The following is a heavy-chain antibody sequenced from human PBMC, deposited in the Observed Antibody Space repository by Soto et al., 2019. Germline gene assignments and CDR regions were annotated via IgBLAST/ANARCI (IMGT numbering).Heavy chain of an antibody. CDR3: GRERNFDFWRKASDV. Sequence: QVHLVQSRAEVRKPGASVKVSCKAFGYTFTTNDINWVRQAPGQGLEWLGWMDPNSGVAGYAQKLQGRVIMTRETSTITAQMGLSGLTSEDTAVYYCGRERNFDFWRKASDVWGQGTTVIVPS. CDR2: MDPNSGVA. CDR1: GYTFTTND. D-gene: IGHD3-3*01. J-gene: IGHJ6*02. V-gene: IGHV1-8*02.